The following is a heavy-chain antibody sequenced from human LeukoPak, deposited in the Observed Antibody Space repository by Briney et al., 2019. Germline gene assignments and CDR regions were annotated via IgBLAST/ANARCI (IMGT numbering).Heavy chain of an antibody. CDR2: IYTSGST. CDR3: ARVGLYSNWFDP. V-gene: IGHV4-61*02. D-gene: IGHD3/OR15-3a*01. J-gene: IGHJ5*02. Sequence: PSQTLSLTCTVSGGSISSGSYYWSWIRQPAGKGLEWIGRIYTSGSTNYNPSLKSRVTISVDTSKNQFSLKLSSVTAADTAVHYCARVGLYSNWFDPWGQGTLVTVSS. CDR1: GGSISSGSYY.